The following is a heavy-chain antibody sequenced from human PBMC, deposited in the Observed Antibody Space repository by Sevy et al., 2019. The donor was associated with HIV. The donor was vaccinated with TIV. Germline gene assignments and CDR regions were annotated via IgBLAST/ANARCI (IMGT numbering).Heavy chain of an antibody. Sequence: GGSLRLSCAASGFTFSTYGMHWVRQAPGKGLEWVAVIWFDGSNTYYADSVKGRFTISRDIARNTLHLQMNSLRAEDSAVYYCARDLEFYDYGDYGPAFMPDYWGQGTLVTVSS. CDR2: IWFDGSNT. V-gene: IGHV3-33*01. D-gene: IGHD4-17*01. J-gene: IGHJ4*02. CDR1: GFTFSTYG. CDR3: ARDLEFYDYGDYGPAFMPDY.